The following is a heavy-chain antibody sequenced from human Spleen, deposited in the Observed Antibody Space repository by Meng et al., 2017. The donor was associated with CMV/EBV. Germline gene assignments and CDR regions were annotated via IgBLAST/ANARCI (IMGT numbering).Heavy chain of an antibody. CDR2: ISTSSSII. Sequence: GESLKISCAASGFSFSTYNMNWVRQAPGKGPEWVSYISTSSSIIYYADSVKGRFTISRDNAKNSLYLQMNSLRAEDTAVYYCARDEGPSSSWSYYYYGMDVWGQGTTVTVSS. J-gene: IGHJ6*02. CDR3: ARDEGPSSSWSYYYYGMDV. CDR1: GFSFSTYN. D-gene: IGHD6-13*01. V-gene: IGHV3-48*04.